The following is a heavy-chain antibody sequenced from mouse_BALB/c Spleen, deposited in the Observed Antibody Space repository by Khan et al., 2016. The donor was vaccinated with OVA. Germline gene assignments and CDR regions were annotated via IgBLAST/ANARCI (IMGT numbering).Heavy chain of an antibody. CDR1: GYNIKDTY. V-gene: IGHV14-3*02. Sequence: EVQLQESGAELVKPGASVKLSCTASGYNIKDTYMHWVKQRPEQGLEWIGRIAPENGNTEYDPKFQGMATITAATPSNTAYLQLSSLTSEDTAVCYSSRWPRGYWGQGTALTVSS. J-gene: IGHJ2*01. CDR2: IAPENGNT. CDR3: SRWPRGY.